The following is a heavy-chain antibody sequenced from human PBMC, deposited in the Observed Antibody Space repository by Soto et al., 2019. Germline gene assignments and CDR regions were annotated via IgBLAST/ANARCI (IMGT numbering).Heavy chain of an antibody. J-gene: IGHJ5*02. CDR3: AADPTMRGYFRFGP. D-gene: IGHD3-3*01. Sequence: SLRLSCAASGIRFSDYYMSWIRQAPGKGLEWVSYINGGGGTIYYADSVRGRFTISRDNAKNTLYLQMNSLRAEDTAVYYCAADPTMRGYFRFGPWGQGTQVTVSS. CDR2: INGGGGTI. CDR1: GIRFSDYY. V-gene: IGHV3-11*01.